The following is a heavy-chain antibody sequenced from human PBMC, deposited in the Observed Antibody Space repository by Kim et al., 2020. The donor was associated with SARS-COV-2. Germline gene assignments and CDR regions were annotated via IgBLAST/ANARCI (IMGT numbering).Heavy chain of an antibody. CDR3: ASVGATTAQAIDY. Sequence: SETLSLTCTVSGYSISSGYYWGWIRQPPGKGLEWIGSIYHSGSTYYNPSLKSRVTISVDTSKNQFSLKLSSVTAADTAVYYCASVGATTAQAIDYWGQGTLVTVSS. V-gene: IGHV4-38-2*02. D-gene: IGHD1-26*01. CDR1: GYSISSGYY. CDR2: IYHSGST. J-gene: IGHJ4*02.